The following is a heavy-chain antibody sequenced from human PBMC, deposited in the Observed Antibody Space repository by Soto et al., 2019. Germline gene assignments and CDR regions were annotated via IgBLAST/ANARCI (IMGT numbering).Heavy chain of an antibody. CDR3: AKGRGSSWSVVFFDY. Sequence: EVQLLESGGDSVPPGGTLRLSCAASGFSVSSYGMSWVRQAPGKGLECVSSSGSGYSIYYADFVKGRFTISRDNSKNTVFLQMNNLRAEDTAVYYCAKGRGSSWSVVFFDYWGQGALVTVSS. V-gene: IGHV3-23*01. CDR1: GFSVSSYG. D-gene: IGHD6-13*01. J-gene: IGHJ4*02. CDR2: SGSGYSI.